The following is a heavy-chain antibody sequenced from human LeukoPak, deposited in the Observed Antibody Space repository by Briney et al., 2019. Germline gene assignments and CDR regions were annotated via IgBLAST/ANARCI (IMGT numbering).Heavy chain of an antibody. D-gene: IGHD3-22*01. CDR2: INPSGGST. Sequence: ASVKVSCKASGYTFTSYYMHWVRQAPGQGLERMGIINPSGGSTSYAQKFRRRVTMTRDTSTSTVYMELSSLRSEDTAVYYCARDFAIGPDYWGRGTLVTASS. CDR1: GYTFTSYY. J-gene: IGHJ4*02. V-gene: IGHV1-46*01. CDR3: ARDFAIGPDY.